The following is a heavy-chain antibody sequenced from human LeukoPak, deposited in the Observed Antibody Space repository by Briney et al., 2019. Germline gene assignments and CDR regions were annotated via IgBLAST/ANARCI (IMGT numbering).Heavy chain of an antibody. CDR3: VRDWTASGRRFGGY. CDR1: GFTFSSYW. J-gene: IGHJ4*02. D-gene: IGHD5/OR15-5a*01. V-gene: IGHV3-7*01. Sequence: PGGSLRLSCAASGFTFSSYWMNWVRQAPGKGLEWVAKIKQDGTEKYYVESVKGRFTISRDNAKNSLYLEMNSLRAEDTAVYYCVRDWTASGRRFGGYWGQGTLVTVSS. CDR2: IKQDGTEK.